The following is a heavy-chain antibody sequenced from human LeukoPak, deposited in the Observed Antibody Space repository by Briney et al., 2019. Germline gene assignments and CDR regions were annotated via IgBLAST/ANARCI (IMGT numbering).Heavy chain of an antibody. V-gene: IGHV1-24*01. CDR3: TTRFRGGWSGNYYDH. D-gene: IGHD6-19*01. Sequence: ASVKVSCKVSGYTLTELSMHWVRQAPGKGLEWMGGFDPEDGETIYAQKFQGRVTMTEDTSADTAFMDLTSLIAEDTAVYYCTTRFRGGWSGNYYDHWGQGTLVTVSS. CDR1: GYTLTELS. J-gene: IGHJ4*02. CDR2: FDPEDGET.